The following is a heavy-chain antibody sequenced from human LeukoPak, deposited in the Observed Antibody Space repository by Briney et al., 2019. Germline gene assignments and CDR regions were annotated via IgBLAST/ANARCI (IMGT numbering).Heavy chain of an antibody. J-gene: IGHJ5*02. CDR2: VHHSGDT. CDR1: GVSVRSSF. V-gene: IGHV4-59*02. CDR3: ARHEGDSDLDL. Sequence: SATLSLTCAVSGVSVRSSFWSWIRQPPGKGLEYRGYVHHSGDTKYNPSLQSRATMSVDTARSQFSLNLSYVTPADSAVYYCARHEGDSDLDLWAQGSLVTVSS. D-gene: IGHD2-21*01.